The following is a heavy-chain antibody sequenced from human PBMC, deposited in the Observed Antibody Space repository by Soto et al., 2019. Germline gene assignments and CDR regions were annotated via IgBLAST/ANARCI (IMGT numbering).Heavy chain of an antibody. CDR1: GGSISSYY. D-gene: IGHD6-13*01. Sequence: LTCTVSGGSISSYYWSWIRQPAGKGLEWIGRIYTSGSTNYNPSLKSRVTMSVDTSKNQFSLKLSSVTAADTAVYYCARDARIAAAPPGWFDPWGQGTLVTVSS. V-gene: IGHV4-4*07. J-gene: IGHJ5*02. CDR3: ARDARIAAAPPGWFDP. CDR2: IYTSGST.